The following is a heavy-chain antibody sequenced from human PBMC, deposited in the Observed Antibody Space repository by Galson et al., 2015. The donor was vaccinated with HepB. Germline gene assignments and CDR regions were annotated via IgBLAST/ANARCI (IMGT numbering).Heavy chain of an antibody. Sequence: SVKVSCKASGGTFSSYAISWVRQAPGQGLEWMGGIIPILGIANYAQKFQGRVTITADKSTSTAYMELSSLRSEDTAVYYCARGCSGGSCLKYYFDYWGQGTLVTVSS. V-gene: IGHV1-69*10. D-gene: IGHD2-15*01. J-gene: IGHJ4*02. CDR2: IIPILGIA. CDR1: GGTFSSYA. CDR3: ARGCSGGSCLKYYFDY.